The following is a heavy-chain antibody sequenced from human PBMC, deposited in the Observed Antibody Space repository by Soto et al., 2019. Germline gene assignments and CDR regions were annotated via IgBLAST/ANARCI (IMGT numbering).Heavy chain of an antibody. V-gene: IGHV3-53*04. Sequence: EVQLVESGGGLVQPGGSLRLSCTASGFAVRHNYMTWVRQAPGKGLEWVSLIYSGGDTAYADSVKGRFTISRHTSQNTLYLQMPSLRAEDTAVYYCARKTDAIPSGGDVWGKGTAVTVSS. D-gene: IGHD2-21*01. J-gene: IGHJ6*04. CDR2: IYSGGDT. CDR1: GFAVRHNY. CDR3: ARKTDAIPSGGDV.